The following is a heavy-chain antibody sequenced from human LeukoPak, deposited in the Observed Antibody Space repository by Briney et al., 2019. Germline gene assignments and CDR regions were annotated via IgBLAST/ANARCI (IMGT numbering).Heavy chain of an antibody. V-gene: IGHV3-7*01. Sequence: GGSLRLSCVASGFIFSNSWMSWVRQAPGKGLEWVANIKHDGGEKYYVDSVKGQFTISRDNAKNSLDLQMNNLRVEDTAVYYCATSQTTSGRYGNAFDIWGQGTTVTV. CDR2: IKHDGGEK. CDR1: GFIFSNSW. D-gene: IGHD6-19*01. CDR3: ATSQTTSGRYGNAFDI. J-gene: IGHJ3*02.